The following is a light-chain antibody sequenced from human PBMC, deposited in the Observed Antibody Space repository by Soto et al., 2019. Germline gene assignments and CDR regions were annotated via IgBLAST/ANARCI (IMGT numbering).Light chain of an antibody. V-gene: IGKV3-11*01. CDR2: DAS. J-gene: IGKJ5*01. CDR3: QQRSNWPIT. Sequence: EIVMTQSPATLSVSPGERATLSCRASQSVSRKLAWYQQTRGQAPRVIIYDASNRATGIPARFSGSGSGTDCTLTISSLEPEDVAVYYCQQRSNWPITLGQGTRLEIK. CDR1: QSVSRK.